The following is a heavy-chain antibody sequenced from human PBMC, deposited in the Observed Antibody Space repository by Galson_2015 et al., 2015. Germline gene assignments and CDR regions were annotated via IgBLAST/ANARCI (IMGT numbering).Heavy chain of an antibody. CDR2: IYYRGTT. J-gene: IGHJ3*02. V-gene: IGHV4-59*12. Sequence: LSLTCTVSGDSLSSYYWNWIRQPPGKGLEWIGYIYYRGTTSYNSFLKSRVTMSADTSKNQFSLNLTSVTAADTAVYYCARDANDAFDIWGQGRMVTVSS. CDR1: GDSLSSYY. CDR3: ARDANDAFDI.